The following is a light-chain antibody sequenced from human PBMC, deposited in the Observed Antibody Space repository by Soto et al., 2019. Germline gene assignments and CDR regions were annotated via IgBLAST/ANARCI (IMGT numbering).Light chain of an antibody. Sequence: EIVWTQSPGTLSLSPGERATLSCRASQSVSSSYLAWYQQKPGQAPRLLIYGASSRATGIPTRFTRSGSGTDFTLTISRLQAEDFAVYYRQQYSSPRTFGPGTKVDIK. J-gene: IGKJ1*01. CDR2: GAS. V-gene: IGKV3-20*01. CDR1: QSVSSSY. CDR3: QQYSSPRT.